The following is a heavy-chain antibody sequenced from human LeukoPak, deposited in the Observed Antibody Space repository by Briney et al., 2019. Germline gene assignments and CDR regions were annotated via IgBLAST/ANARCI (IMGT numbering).Heavy chain of an antibody. J-gene: IGHJ3*02. CDR1: GFSFGSYA. Sequence: GGSLRLSCAASGFSFGSYAMSWVRQAAGKGLEWVSEICGSVSGSGDCTHYADSVKGRFTISRDNSKNTLYLQMNSLRAEDTAVYYCAKDLQIRGDYANAFDIWGQGTMVTVSS. CDR2: ICGSVSGSGDCT. V-gene: IGHV3-23*01. CDR3: AKDLQIRGDYANAFDI. D-gene: IGHD4-17*01.